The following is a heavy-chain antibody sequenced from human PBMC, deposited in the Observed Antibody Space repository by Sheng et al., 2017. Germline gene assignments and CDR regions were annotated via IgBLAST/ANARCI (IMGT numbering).Heavy chain of an antibody. D-gene: IGHD2-8*01. CDR2: IRYDGDNK. CDR3: AKGSNVWAFNSPFDY. CDR1: GFTFSTYG. V-gene: IGHV3-30*02. Sequence: QVQLVESGGGVVQPGGSLRLSCAASGFTFSTYGMHWVRQAPGKGLEWVAFIRYDGDNKYYADSVKGQFTISRDNSKNMLFLQMNSLRIEDTAVYYCAKGSNVWAFNSPFDYWGQGTLVAVSS. J-gene: IGHJ4*02.